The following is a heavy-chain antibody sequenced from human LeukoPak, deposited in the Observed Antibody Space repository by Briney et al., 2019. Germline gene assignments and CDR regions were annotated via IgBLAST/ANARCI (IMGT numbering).Heavy chain of an antibody. CDR3: TTGYGDYPFDY. CDR2: IKSKTDGGTT. CDR1: GFTFSNAW. Sequence: GGSLRLSCAASGFTFSNAWMSWVRQAPGKGLEWVGRIKSKTDGGTTDCAAPVKGRFTISRDDSKNTLYLQMNSLKTEDTAVYYCTTGYGDYPFDYWGRGTLVTVSS. J-gene: IGHJ4*02. D-gene: IGHD4-17*01. V-gene: IGHV3-15*01.